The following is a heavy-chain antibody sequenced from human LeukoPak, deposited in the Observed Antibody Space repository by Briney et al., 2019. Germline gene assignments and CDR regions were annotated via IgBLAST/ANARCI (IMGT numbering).Heavy chain of an antibody. V-gene: IGHV4-39*01. CDR1: GGSISSNNYY. D-gene: IGHD3-3*01. Sequence: SETLSLTCTVSGGSISSNNYYWGWVRQPPGKGLEWIGSLYYDGSTYCNPSLKRRVTISVDTSKNQFSLRLSSVTATDTAVYYCARHVPATIFFNWFDPWGQGTLVTVSS. J-gene: IGHJ5*02. CDR2: LYYDGST. CDR3: ARHVPATIFFNWFDP.